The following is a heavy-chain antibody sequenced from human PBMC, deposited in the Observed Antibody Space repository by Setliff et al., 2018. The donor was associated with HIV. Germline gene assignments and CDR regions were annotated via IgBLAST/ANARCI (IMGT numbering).Heavy chain of an antibody. CDR2: MNPKTGNT. V-gene: IGHV1-8*02. CDR3: ARKVGVTTYYYSSGSIKGALDV. D-gene: IGHD3-10*01. Sequence: ASVKVSCKSSGHTFNDYFIHWVRQATGQGLEWMGWMNPKTGNTVYEQNFQGRVTMTRDTSIDTAYMELSSLRSEDTAVYYCARKVGVTTYYYSSGSIKGALDVWGQGTKVTVS. CDR1: GHTFNDYF. J-gene: IGHJ6*02.